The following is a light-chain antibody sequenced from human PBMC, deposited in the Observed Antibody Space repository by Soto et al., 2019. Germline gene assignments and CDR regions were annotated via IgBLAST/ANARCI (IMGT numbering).Light chain of an antibody. CDR2: DAS. J-gene: IGKJ3*01. CDR3: QPYDDLPFT. V-gene: IGKV1-33*01. CDR1: QNINIY. Sequence: DIQMTLSPSSLSASVGDRVTITCQASQNINIYLNWYQQSPGRAPKLLIYDASSLEKGVPSRFSGTGSGTHFTLTISSLQPEDIATYYCQPYDDLPFTFGPGTKVDIK.